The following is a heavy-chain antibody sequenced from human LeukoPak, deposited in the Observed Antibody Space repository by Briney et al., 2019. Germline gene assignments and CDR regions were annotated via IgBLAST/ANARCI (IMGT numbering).Heavy chain of an antibody. CDR2: IYFSGGT. CDR1: GGSIHSSGYY. V-gene: IGHV4-39*07. CDR3: ARINTFYYDSSKGFDY. Sequence: PSETLSLTCTVSGGSIHSSGYYWGWIRQPPGKGLEWIGNIYFSGGTYYSPSLKSRVTISVDTSKNQFSLKLSSVTAADTAVYYCARINTFYYDSSKGFDYWGQGTLVIVSS. J-gene: IGHJ4*02. D-gene: IGHD3-22*01.